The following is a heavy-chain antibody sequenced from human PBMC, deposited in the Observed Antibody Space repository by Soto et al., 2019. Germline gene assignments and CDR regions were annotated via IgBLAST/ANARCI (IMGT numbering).Heavy chain of an antibody. CDR3: ARESYEDAFDY. Sequence: PGESLKISCKGSGYTFTGYYMHWVRQAPGQGLKWMGWINPNSGGTNYAQKFQGWVTMTRDTSISTAYMELSRLRSDDTAVYYCARESYEDAFDYWGQGTLVTVSS. CDR1: GYTFTGYY. CDR2: INPNSGGT. V-gene: IGHV1-2*04. J-gene: IGHJ4*02. D-gene: IGHD3-10*01.